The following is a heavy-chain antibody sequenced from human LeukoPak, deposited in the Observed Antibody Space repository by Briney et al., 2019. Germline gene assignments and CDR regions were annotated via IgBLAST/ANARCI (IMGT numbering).Heavy chain of an antibody. CDR1: GYSFTTYW. CDR3: ARQLMYYYDSSLTY. CDR2: IYPGDSDT. J-gene: IGHJ4*02. V-gene: IGHV5-51*01. D-gene: IGHD3-22*01. Sequence: GESLKISCKGSGYSFTTYWIGWVRQMPGKGLEWMGIIYPGDSDTRYSQSFQGQVTISADKSISTAYLQWSSLKASDTAMYYCARQLMYYYDSSLTYWGQGTLVTVSS.